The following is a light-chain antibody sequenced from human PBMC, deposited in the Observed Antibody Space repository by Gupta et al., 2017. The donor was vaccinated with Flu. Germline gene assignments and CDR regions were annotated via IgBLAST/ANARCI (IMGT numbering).Light chain of an antibody. CDR3: QQYDSTPLT. CDR1: QSVLYSSNNKNY. V-gene: IGKV4-1*01. CDR2: WAS. J-gene: IGKJ1*01. Sequence: SLGERATINCKSSQSVLYSSNNKNYLAWYQQKPGQPPKLLIYWASTRESGVPDRFSGSGSGTDFTLTISSLQAEDVAVYYCQQYDSTPLTFGQGTKVEIK.